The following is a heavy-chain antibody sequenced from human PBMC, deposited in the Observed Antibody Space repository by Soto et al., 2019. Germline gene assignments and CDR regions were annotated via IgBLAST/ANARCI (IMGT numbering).Heavy chain of an antibody. D-gene: IGHD6-6*01. V-gene: IGHV4-39*01. CDR1: GGSMSSSSYY. Sequence: XETLSLTCTVSGGSMSSSSYYWGWIRQPPGKGLEWIGSIYYSGSTYYNPSLKSRVTISVDTSKNQFSLKLSSVTAADTAVYYCARLGSSSTRWGQGTLVTVSS. J-gene: IGHJ4*02. CDR2: IYYSGST. CDR3: ARLGSSSTR.